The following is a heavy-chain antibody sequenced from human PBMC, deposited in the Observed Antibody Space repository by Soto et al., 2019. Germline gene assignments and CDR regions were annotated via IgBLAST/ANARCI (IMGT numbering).Heavy chain of an antibody. D-gene: IGHD3-10*01. CDR3: AREGGGSRYWYFDL. J-gene: IGHJ2*01. CDR2: IWYDGSNK. V-gene: IGHV3-33*01. Sequence: QVQLVESGGGVVQPGRSLRLSCAASGFTFSSYGMHWVRQAPGKGLEWVAVIWYDGSNKYYADSVKGRFTISRDNSKNTLYLQMNSLRAEDTAVYYCAREGGGSRYWYFDLWGRGTLVTVSS. CDR1: GFTFSSYG.